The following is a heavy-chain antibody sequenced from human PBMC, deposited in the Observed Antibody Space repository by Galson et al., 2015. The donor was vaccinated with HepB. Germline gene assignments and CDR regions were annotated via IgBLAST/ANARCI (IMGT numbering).Heavy chain of an antibody. Sequence: SVKVSCKASGYSFSKLGISWVRQAPGQGLEWMGWIGGYNGNANCAQKLQGRVTMTTDTSTSTAYMELRSLRSDDTAVYFCATGQRYSSNWGQGTLVTVSS. CDR1: GYSFSKLG. D-gene: IGHD6-19*01. CDR2: IGGYNGNA. V-gene: IGHV1-18*01. CDR3: ATGQRYSSN. J-gene: IGHJ1*01.